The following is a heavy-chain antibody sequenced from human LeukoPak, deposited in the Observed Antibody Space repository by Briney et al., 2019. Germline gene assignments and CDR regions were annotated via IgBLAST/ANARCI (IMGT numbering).Heavy chain of an antibody. J-gene: IGHJ6*02. CDR1: GFPFSSYA. CDR2: ISGSGGST. V-gene: IGHV3-23*01. CDR3: AKGIGPANYYYYGMDV. D-gene: IGHD2-15*01. Sequence: GGSLRLSCAASGFPFSSYAMSWVRQAPGKGLEWVSAISGSGGSTYYADSVKGRFTISRDNSKNTLYLQMNSLRAEDTAVYYCAKGIGPANYYYYGMDVWGQGTTVTVSS.